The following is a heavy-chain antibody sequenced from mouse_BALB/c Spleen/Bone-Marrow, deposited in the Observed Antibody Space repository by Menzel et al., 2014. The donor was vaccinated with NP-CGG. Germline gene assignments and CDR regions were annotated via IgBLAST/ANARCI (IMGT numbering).Heavy chain of an antibody. CDR3: ARWGYGSSYVGYFDV. CDR1: GYTFSRYW. CDR2: ILPGSGST. Sequence: QVQLQQSGAELMKPGASVKISCKDTGYTFSRYWIEWVKQRPGHGLEWIGEILPGSGSTNYNEKFKGKATFTADTSSNTAYMQLSSLTSEDSAVYYCARWGYGSSYVGYFDVWGAATTVTVSS. J-gene: IGHJ1*01. V-gene: IGHV1-9*01. D-gene: IGHD1-1*01.